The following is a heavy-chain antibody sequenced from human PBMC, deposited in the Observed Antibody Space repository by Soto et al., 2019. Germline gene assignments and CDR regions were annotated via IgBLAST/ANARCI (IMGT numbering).Heavy chain of an antibody. D-gene: IGHD6-19*01. CDR3: ATDLRQWLTPREFDY. Sequence: ASVKVSCKVSGYTLTELSMHWVRQAPGKGLEWMGGFDPEDGETIYAQKFQGRVTMTKDTSTDTAYMELSSLRSEDTAVYYCATDLRQWLTPREFDYWGQGTLVTVSS. V-gene: IGHV1-24*01. CDR2: FDPEDGET. CDR1: GYTLTELS. J-gene: IGHJ4*02.